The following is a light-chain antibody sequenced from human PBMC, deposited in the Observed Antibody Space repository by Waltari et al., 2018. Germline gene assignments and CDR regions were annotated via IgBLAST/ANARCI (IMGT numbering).Light chain of an antibody. CDR2: GAS. J-gene: IGKJ3*01. CDR1: QVISNY. Sequence: DIQMTQSPSSLSASVGDTVTITCRASQVISNYLAWYQQKPGKVPKLLIFGASRRQPVVPSRFIGSGSGTHFTLTISTLQPEDVATYYCQKYNSALFTFGPGTKVHI. V-gene: IGKV1-27*01. CDR3: QKYNSALFT.